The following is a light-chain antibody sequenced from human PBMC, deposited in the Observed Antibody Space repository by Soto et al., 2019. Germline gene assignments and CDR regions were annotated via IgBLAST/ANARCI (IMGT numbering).Light chain of an antibody. V-gene: IGKV3-15*01. CDR3: QQYHNWPQT. CDR1: QSVSNN. Sequence: EIVMTQSPATLSVSPGERATLSCRASQSVSNNLAWYQQKPGQAPRLLIYGASTRATGFPARFSGSGFGTEFTLTISSLQSEDFAVYYCQQYHNWPQTFGQGTKVEIK. J-gene: IGKJ1*01. CDR2: GAS.